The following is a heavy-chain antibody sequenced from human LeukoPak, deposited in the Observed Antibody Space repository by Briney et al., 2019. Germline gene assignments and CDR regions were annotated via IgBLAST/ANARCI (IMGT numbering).Heavy chain of an antibody. D-gene: IGHD3-22*01. CDR3: AKGVTYYYDSSGYYVDY. Sequence: SVKVSCKASGGTFSSYAISWVRQAPGQGLEWMGGIIPIFGTANYAQKFQGRVTITTDESTSTAYMELSSLRSEDTAVYYCAKGVTYYYDSSGYYVDYWGQGTLVTVSS. V-gene: IGHV1-69*05. CDR1: GGTFSSYA. J-gene: IGHJ4*02. CDR2: IIPIFGTA.